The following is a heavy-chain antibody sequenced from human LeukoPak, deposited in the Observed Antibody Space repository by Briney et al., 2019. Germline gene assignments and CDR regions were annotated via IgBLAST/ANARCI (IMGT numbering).Heavy chain of an antibody. Sequence: ASVKVSCKASGYTFTSYGISWVRQAPGQGLEWMGWISAYNGNTNYAQKLQGRVTITTDESTSTAYMELSSLRSEDTAVYYCARGAGIEWELLGGGPDYWGQGTLVTVSS. V-gene: IGHV1-18*01. CDR1: GYTFTSYG. D-gene: IGHD1-26*01. J-gene: IGHJ4*02. CDR3: ARGAGIEWELLGGGPDY. CDR2: ISAYNGNT.